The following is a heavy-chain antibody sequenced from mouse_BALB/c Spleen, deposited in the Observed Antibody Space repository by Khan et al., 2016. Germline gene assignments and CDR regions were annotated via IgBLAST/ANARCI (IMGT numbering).Heavy chain of an antibody. CDR2: ISNSGGT. J-gene: IGHJ4*01. CDR1: GDSITSGY. V-gene: IGHV3-8*02. D-gene: IGHD1-1*01. CDR3: ARYDGSSYMGGMDY. Sequence: EVQLQESGPSLVKPSQTLSLTCSVTGDSITSGYWNWIRKFPGNKLEYMGYISNSGGTYNNQSLNSRISITRDTSKNQYYLQLNTVTTEDTGTYXGARYDGSSYMGGMDYWGQGLSVTVSS.